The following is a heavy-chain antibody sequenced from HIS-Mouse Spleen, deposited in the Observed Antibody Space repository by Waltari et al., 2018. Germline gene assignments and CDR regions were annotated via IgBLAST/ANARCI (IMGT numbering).Heavy chain of an antibody. V-gene: IGHV4-39*07. CDR1: GASISSSSSY. J-gene: IGHJ2*01. Sequence: QLQLQESVPGRVKPSETLSLTSTFSGASISSSSSYWGWIRHPPGKGLEWIGSIYVSGSTYYNPSLKSRVTISVDTSKNQFSLKLSSVTAADTAVYYCAREIPYSSSWYDWYFDLWGRGTLVTVSS. D-gene: IGHD6-13*01. CDR2: IYVSGST. CDR3: AREIPYSSSWYDWYFDL.